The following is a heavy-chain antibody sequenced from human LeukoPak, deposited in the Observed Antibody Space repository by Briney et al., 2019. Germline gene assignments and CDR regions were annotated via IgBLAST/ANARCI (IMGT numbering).Heavy chain of an antibody. CDR2: ISGSGGIT. V-gene: IGHV3-23*01. CDR1: GFTFSSSA. J-gene: IGHJ5*02. D-gene: IGHD3-9*01. Sequence: GGSLRLSCAASGFTFSSSAMSWVRQAPGKGLEWVSAISGSGGITYYADSVKGRFTISRDNSKNTLYLQMNSLRAEDTAVYYCTKEPLLRVSYNCFDPWGQGTLVTVSS. CDR3: TKEPLLRVSYNCFDP.